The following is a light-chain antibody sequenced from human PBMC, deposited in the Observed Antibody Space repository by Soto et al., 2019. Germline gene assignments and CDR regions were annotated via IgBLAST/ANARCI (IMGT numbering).Light chain of an antibody. CDR1: ASNIGAGYD. CDR3: QSYDSSLTAWV. CDR2: HNN. J-gene: IGLJ3*02. Sequence: QLVPTQPPSVSGAPGQRVTISCAGSASNIGAGYDVHWYQQLPGTAPKLLIYHNNNRPSGVPDRFSGSKSGTSASLSITGLQAEDESDYYCQSYDSSLTAWVFGGWTQLTVL. V-gene: IGLV1-40*01.